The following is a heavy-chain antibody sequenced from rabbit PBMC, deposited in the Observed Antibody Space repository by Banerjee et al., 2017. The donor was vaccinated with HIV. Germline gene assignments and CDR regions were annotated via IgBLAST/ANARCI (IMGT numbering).Heavy chain of an antibody. J-gene: IGHJ4*01. D-gene: IGHD6-1*01. CDR3: ARDVDSYVPFNL. Sequence: SLEESGGDPVKPGASLTLTCTASGFSFSRSYYMCWVRQAPGKGLEWIACIYSGTSGHTFYASWAKGRFTISKTSSTTVTLQMTRLTAADTATYFCARDVDSYVPFNLWGPGTLVTVS. CDR1: GFSFSRSYY. V-gene: IGHV1S40*01. CDR2: IYSGTSGHT.